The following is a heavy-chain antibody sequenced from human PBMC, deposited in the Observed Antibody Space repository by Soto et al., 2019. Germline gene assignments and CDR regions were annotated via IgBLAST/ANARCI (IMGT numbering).Heavy chain of an antibody. CDR3: ARRVVHRAYYYMDV. CDR2: ISAYNGNT. D-gene: IGHD2-15*01. Sequence: ASVKVSCKDSGYTFTSYGISWVRQAPGQGLEWMGWISAYNGNTNYAQKLQGRVTMTTDTSTSTAYMELRSLRSDDTAVYYCARRVVHRAYYYMDVWGKGTTVTVSS. J-gene: IGHJ6*03. CDR1: GYTFTSYG. V-gene: IGHV1-18*01.